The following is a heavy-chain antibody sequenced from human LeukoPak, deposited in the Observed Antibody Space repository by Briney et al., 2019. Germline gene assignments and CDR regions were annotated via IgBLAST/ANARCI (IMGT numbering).Heavy chain of an antibody. J-gene: IGHJ4*02. Sequence: GGSQTLSCAASGFTFRSYAMLWARQAPGKGLEYVSAISSNGGSTYYANSVKGRFTISRDNSKNTLYLQMGSLRAEDMAVYYCARLYYYGSGGLSGSWSIWGQGTLVTVSS. CDR1: GFTFRSYA. CDR2: ISSNGGST. CDR3: ARLYYYGSGGLSGSWSI. V-gene: IGHV3-64*01. D-gene: IGHD3-10*01.